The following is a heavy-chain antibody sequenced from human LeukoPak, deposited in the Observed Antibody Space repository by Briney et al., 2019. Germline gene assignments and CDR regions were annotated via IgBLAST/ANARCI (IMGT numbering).Heavy chain of an antibody. Sequence: GASVKVSCKASGYTFTGYYMHWVRQAPGQGLEWMGWINPNSGGTNYAQKFQGRVTMTRDTSISTAYMELSRLRSDDTAVYYCARDAVVAATPWAFDIWGQGTMVTVSS. D-gene: IGHD2-15*01. CDR3: ARDAVVAATPWAFDI. J-gene: IGHJ3*02. V-gene: IGHV1-2*02. CDR1: GYTFTGYY. CDR2: INPNSGGT.